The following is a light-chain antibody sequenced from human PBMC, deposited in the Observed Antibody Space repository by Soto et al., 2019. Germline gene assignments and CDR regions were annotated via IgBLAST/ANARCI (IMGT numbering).Light chain of an antibody. V-gene: IGLV2-14*01. J-gene: IGLJ2*01. CDR3: SSSSSSSSLV. CDR1: SSDVGGYNY. Sequence: QSALTQPASVSGSPGQSITISCTGTSSDVGGYNYVSWYQQHPGKAPKLMIYEVSKRPSGVSHRFSGSKSGNTASLTISGLQAEDEADYYCSSSSSSSSLVFGGGTKLTVL. CDR2: EVS.